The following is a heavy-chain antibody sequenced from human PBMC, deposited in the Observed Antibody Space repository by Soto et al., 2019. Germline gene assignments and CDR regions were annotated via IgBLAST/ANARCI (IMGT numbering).Heavy chain of an antibody. V-gene: IGHV3-21*01. CDR1: GFTFSSYS. CDR3: ARHRSHGITMIILHYYGMDV. CDR2: ISSSSSYI. D-gene: IGHD3-22*01. Sequence: PGGSLRLSCAASGFTFSSYSMNWVRQAPGKGLEWVSSISSSSSYIYYADSVKGRFTISRDNAKNSLYLQMNSLRAEDTAVYYCARHRSHGITMIILHYYGMDVWSQGTTVTVSS. J-gene: IGHJ6*02.